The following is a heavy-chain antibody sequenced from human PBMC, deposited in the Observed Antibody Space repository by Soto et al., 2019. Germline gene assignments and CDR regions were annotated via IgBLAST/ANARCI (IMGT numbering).Heavy chain of an antibody. CDR3: ARYDSSGWYRPLPFDY. J-gene: IGHJ4*02. CDR2: IYYSGST. V-gene: IGHV4-39*01. CDR1: GGSISSSSYY. Sequence: TSETLSLTCTVSGGSISSSSYYWGWIRQPPGKGLEWIGSIYYSGSTYYNPSLKSRVTISVDTSKNQFSLKLSSVTAADTAVYYCARYDSSGWYRPLPFDYWGQGTLVTVSS. D-gene: IGHD6-19*01.